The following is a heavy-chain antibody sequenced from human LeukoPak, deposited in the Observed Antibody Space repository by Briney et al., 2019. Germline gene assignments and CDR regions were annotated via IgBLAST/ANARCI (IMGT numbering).Heavy chain of an antibody. CDR2: IYYSGST. V-gene: IGHV4-39*02. CDR3: AREVRYFDWLYRNDAFDI. J-gene: IGHJ3*02. CDR1: GGSISSSSYY. Sequence: SETLSLTCTVSGGSISSSSYYWGWIRQPPGKGLEWIGSIYYSGSTYYNPSLKSRVTISVDTSKNQFSLKLSSVTAADTAVYYCAREVRYFDWLYRNDAFDIWGQGTMVTVSS. D-gene: IGHD3-9*01.